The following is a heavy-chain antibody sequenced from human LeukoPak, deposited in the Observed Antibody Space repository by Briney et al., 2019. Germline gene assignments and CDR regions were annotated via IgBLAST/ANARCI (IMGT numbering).Heavy chain of an antibody. CDR1: GYTFTGYY. V-gene: IGHV1-2*02. CDR2: INPNSGGT. Sequence: ASVKVSCKASGYTFTGYYMHWVRQAPGQGLEWMGWINPNSGGTNYAQKFQGRVTMTRDTSISTAYMELSRLRSEDTAVYYCASSYCSGGGCYPFDYWGQGTLVTVSS. CDR3: ASSYCSGGGCYPFDY. D-gene: IGHD2-15*01. J-gene: IGHJ4*02.